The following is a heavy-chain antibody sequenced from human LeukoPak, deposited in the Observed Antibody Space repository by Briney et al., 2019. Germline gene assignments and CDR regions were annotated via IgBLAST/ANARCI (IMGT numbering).Heavy chain of an antibody. V-gene: IGHV3-74*01. CDR1: GFTFSSYW. D-gene: IGHD6-19*01. Sequence: GGSLRLSCAASGFTFSSYWMHWVRQAPGKGLVWVSRINSDGSSTSYADSVKGRFTISRDNAKNTLYLQMNSLRAEDTAVYYCAKHQWLVEEYYFDYWGQGTLVTVSS. J-gene: IGHJ4*02. CDR3: AKHQWLVEEYYFDY. CDR2: INSDGSST.